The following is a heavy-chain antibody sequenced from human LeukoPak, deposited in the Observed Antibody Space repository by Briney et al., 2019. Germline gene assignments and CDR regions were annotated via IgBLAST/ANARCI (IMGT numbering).Heavy chain of an antibody. D-gene: IGHD3-22*01. J-gene: IGHJ4*02. CDR1: GYTFTSYG. V-gene: IGHV1-18*01. CDR3: ARDPMERWVVMEK. Sequence: ASVKVSCKASGYTFTSYGIGWVRQAPGQGLEWMGWISGYNGNTNYAQKLQGRVTMTTDTSTSTVYMELSSLRSEDTAVYYCARDPMERWVVMEKWGQGTLVTVSS. CDR2: ISGYNGNT.